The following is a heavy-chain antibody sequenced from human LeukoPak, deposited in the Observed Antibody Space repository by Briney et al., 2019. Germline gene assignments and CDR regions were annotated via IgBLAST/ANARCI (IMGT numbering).Heavy chain of an antibody. V-gene: IGHV3-23*01. CDR3: AKLGVFDPFDI. J-gene: IGHJ3*02. Sequence: GGSLRLSCAASGFTFSTCAMTWVRQAPGKGLEWVSAITDSGGSKFYADSVKGRFSISRDNSKNTVYPQMTSLRAEDTAVYYCAKLGVFDPFDIWGQGTMVTVSS. CDR2: ITDSGGSK. D-gene: IGHD3-3*01. CDR1: GFTFSTCA.